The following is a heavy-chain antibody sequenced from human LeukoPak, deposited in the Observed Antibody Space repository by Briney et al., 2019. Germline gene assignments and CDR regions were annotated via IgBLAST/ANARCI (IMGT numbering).Heavy chain of an antibody. CDR3: AREGRVAGLYHGMDV. Sequence: ASVKVSCKASGYTFTGYYMHWVRQAPGQGLEWMGWINPNSGGTNYAQKFQGRVTMTRDTSISTAYMELSRLRSDDTAVYYCAREGRVAGLYHGMDVWGQGTTVTVSS. CDR1: GYTFTGYY. J-gene: IGHJ6*02. V-gene: IGHV1-2*02. CDR2: INPNSGGT. D-gene: IGHD6-19*01.